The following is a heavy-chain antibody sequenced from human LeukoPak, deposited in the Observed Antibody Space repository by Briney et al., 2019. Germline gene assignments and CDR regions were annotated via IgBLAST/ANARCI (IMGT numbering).Heavy chain of an antibody. CDR1: AFTFSNYW. V-gene: IGHV3-7*01. D-gene: IGHD6-19*01. CDR3: ASFRITVAGRTGLDY. CDR2: IKQDGSEK. Sequence: GGSLRLSCAASAFTFSNYWMSWVRQAPGKGPEWVANIKQDGSEKCYVDSVKGRFTVSRDNAKNSLYLQMNSLRAEDTAVYYCASFRITVAGRTGLDYWGQGTLVTVSS. J-gene: IGHJ4*02.